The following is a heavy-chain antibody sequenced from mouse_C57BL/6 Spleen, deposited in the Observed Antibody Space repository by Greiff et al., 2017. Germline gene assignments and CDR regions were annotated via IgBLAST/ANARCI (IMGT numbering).Heavy chain of an antibody. CDR3: GGSKGLRLGGGWFAY. Sequence: VQLQQSGPELVKPGASVKISCKASGYTFTDYYMNWVKQSPGKSLEWIGAINPNNGGTSYNQKFKGKATLTVDKSSSTAYMELRSLTSEDSAVYCCGGSKGLRLGGGWFAYWGKGTMVTVSA. CDR2: INPNNGGT. CDR1: GYTFTDYY. J-gene: IGHJ3*01. D-gene: IGHD3-2*02. V-gene: IGHV1-26*01.